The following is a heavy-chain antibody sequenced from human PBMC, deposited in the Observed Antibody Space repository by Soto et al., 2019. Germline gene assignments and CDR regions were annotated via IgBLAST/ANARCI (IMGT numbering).Heavy chain of an antibody. CDR3: ARDRGSSEALDY. CDR1: GFTFSSYA. Sequence: QVQLVESGGGVVQPGRSLRLSCAASGFTFSSYAMHWVRQAPGKGLEWVAVISYDGSNKYYADSVKGRFTISRDNSKNTLYRQMNSLRAEDTAVYYCARDRGSSEALDYWGQGTLVTVSS. D-gene: IGHD6-13*01. CDR2: ISYDGSNK. J-gene: IGHJ4*02. V-gene: IGHV3-30-3*01.